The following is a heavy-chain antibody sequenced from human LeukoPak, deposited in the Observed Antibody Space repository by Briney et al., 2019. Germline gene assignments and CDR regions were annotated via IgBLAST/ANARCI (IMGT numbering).Heavy chain of an antibody. Sequence: SETLSLTCTVSGGSISSGGYYWSWIRQPPGKGLEWIGYIYHSRSTYYNPSLKSRVTISVDRSKNQFSLKLSSVTAADTAVYYCAREGPYSSIDYWGQGTLVTVSS. CDR2: IYHSRST. CDR3: AREGPYSSIDY. J-gene: IGHJ4*02. D-gene: IGHD6-13*01. CDR1: GGSISSGGYY. V-gene: IGHV4-30-2*01.